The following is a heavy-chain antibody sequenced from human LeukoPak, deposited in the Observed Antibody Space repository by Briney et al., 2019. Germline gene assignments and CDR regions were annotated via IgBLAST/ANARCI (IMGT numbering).Heavy chain of an antibody. Sequence: ASVKVSCKASGCTFSSYAISWVRQAPGQGLEWMGRIIPILGIANYAQKFQGRVTITADKSTSTAYMELSSLRSEDTAVYYCARNPEDYYDSSGYVYYFDYWGQGTLVTVSS. D-gene: IGHD3-22*01. CDR3: ARNPEDYYDSSGYVYYFDY. J-gene: IGHJ4*02. CDR2: IIPILGIA. V-gene: IGHV1-69*04. CDR1: GCTFSSYA.